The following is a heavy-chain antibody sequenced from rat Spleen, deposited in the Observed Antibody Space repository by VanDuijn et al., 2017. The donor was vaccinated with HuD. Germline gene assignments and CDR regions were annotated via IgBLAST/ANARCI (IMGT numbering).Heavy chain of an antibody. J-gene: IGHJ2*01. D-gene: IGHD1-1*01. Sequence: VQLVESGGGLVQPGRSLKLSCVASGFTFSNAAMYWVRQAPGKGLEWVARIRTKPNNYATYYADSVKGRFTISRDDSKSMVYLQLDNLKTEDTAMYYWRAGEYSAYFAYWGQGVMVTVSS. V-gene: IGHV10-5*01. CDR1: GFTFSNAA. CDR2: IRTKPNNYAT. CDR3: RAGEYSAYFAY.